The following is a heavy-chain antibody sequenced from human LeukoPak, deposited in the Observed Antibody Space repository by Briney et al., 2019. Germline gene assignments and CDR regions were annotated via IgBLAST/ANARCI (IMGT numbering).Heavy chain of an antibody. Sequence: KPSETLSLTCAVYGGSFSGYYWSWIRQPPGKGLEWIGEINHSGSTNYNPSLKSRVTISVDTSKNQFSLKLSPVTAADTAVYYCARGGEQLVPFDYWGQGTLVTVSS. CDR1: GGSFSGYY. V-gene: IGHV4-34*01. J-gene: IGHJ4*02. CDR2: INHSGST. CDR3: ARGGEQLVPFDY. D-gene: IGHD6-6*01.